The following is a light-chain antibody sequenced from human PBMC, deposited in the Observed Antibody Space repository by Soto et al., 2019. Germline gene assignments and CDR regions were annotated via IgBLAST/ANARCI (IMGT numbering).Light chain of an antibody. CDR1: QSVLYSSNNKNY. CDR3: QQYYNTPIT. J-gene: IGKJ5*01. CDR2: WAS. Sequence: DIVMTQSPDSLAVSLGERATINCKSSQSVLYSSNNKNYLAWHQQKPGQPPKVLIYWASTRESGVPDRFSGSGSGTDFTLTISSLQAEDVAVYYCQQYYNTPITFGQGTRLEIK. V-gene: IGKV4-1*01.